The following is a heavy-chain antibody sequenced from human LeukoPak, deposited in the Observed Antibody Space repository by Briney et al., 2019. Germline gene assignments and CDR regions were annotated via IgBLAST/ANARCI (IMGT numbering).Heavy chain of an antibody. J-gene: IGHJ4*02. CDR2: ISSSSSYI. Sequence: GGSLRLSCAASGFTFSSYSMNWVRQAPGKGLEWVSSISSSSSYIYYADSVKGRFTISRDNSKNTLYLQMNSLRAEDTAVYYCAKGCHAIVGATGPYFDYWGQGTLVTVSS. D-gene: IGHD1-26*01. CDR1: GFTFSSYS. CDR3: AKGCHAIVGATGPYFDY. V-gene: IGHV3-21*04.